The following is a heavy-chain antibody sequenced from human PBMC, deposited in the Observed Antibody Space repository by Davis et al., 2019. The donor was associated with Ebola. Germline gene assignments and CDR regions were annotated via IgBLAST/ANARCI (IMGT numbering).Heavy chain of an antibody. CDR3: ARDGPLGYDFWSGYYQY. CDR2: ISSSGSTI. CDR1: GFTFSDYY. D-gene: IGHD3-3*01. V-gene: IGHV3-11*01. J-gene: IGHJ4*02. Sequence: GESLKISCAASGFTFSDYYMSWIRQAPGKGLEWVSYISSSGSTIYYADSVKGRFTISRDNAKNSLYLQMNSLRAEDTAVYYCARDGPLGYDFWSGYYQYWGQGTLVTVSS.